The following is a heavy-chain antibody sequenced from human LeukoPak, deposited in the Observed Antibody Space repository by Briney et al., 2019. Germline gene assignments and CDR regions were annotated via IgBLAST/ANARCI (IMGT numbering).Heavy chain of an antibody. V-gene: IGHV3-15*07. CDR1: GFTSSNAW. CDR3: TTLYYYSNYYFDY. J-gene: IGHJ4*02. Sequence: GGSLRLSCAASGFTSSNAWMNWVRQAPGKGLEWVGRIKSKTDGGTTDYAAPVKGRFTISRDDSKNTLYLQMNSLKTEDTAVYYCTTLYYYSNYYFDYWGQGTLVTVSS. CDR2: IKSKTDGGTT. D-gene: IGHD3-22*01.